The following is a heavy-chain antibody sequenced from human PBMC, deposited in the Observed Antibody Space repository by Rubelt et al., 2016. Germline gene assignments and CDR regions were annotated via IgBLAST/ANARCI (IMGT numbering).Heavy chain of an antibody. D-gene: IGHD5-24*01. CDR3: ARDLGYNYFGERGYFDL. CDR1: GFTVNSNY. J-gene: IGHJ2*01. CDR2: IYSGGST. V-gene: IGHV3-66*01. Sequence: EVQLVESGGGLVQPGGSLRLSCAASGFTVNSNYMSWVRQAPGKGLEWVSVIYSGGSTYYADSVKGRLPISRDNSKRTLNLQMNSLGAEDTAVYYWARDLGYNYFGERGYFDLWGRGTLVTVSS.